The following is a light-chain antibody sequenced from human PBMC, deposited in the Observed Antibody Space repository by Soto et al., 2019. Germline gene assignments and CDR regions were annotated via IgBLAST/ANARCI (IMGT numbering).Light chain of an antibody. Sequence: NVLTQSPGTLSLSPGERATLSCRASQTVSGNYVAWYQQKPGQTPRLLIYAASSRATGIPDRFSGSGSGTDFTLAISRLEPEDFAVYHCQQYGDSPLNFGGGTKVEIK. CDR1: QTVSGNY. J-gene: IGKJ4*01. CDR3: QQYGDSPLN. V-gene: IGKV3-20*01. CDR2: AAS.